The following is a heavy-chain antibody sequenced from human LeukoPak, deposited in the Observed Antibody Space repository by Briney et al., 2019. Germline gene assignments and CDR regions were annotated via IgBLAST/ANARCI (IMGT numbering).Heavy chain of an antibody. J-gene: IGHJ6*02. Sequence: ASVKVSCKASGYTFTNYGISWVRQAPGQGLEWMGWISAYNGNTNYAQKLQGRVTMTTDTSTSTAYMELRSLRSDDTAVYYCARVQSNTVTNYYYGMDVWGQGTTVTVSS. CDR3: ARVQSNTVTNYYYGMDV. V-gene: IGHV1-18*01. CDR2: ISAYNGNT. CDR1: GYTFTNYG. D-gene: IGHD4-17*01.